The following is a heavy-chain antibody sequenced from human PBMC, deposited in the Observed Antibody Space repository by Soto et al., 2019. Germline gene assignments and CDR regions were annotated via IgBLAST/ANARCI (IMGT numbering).Heavy chain of an antibody. CDR2: IYSGGST. CDR1: GFTGSSNY. Sequence: PGGSLRLSCAASGFTGSSNYISWVRQAPGKGLEWVSVIYSGGSTYYADSVKGRFTISRDNSKNTLYLQMNSLRAEDTAVYYCARDDRRGYCSGGSCLGAFDIWGQGIMVTVSS. CDR3: ARDDRRGYCSGGSCLGAFDI. V-gene: IGHV3-66*01. J-gene: IGHJ3*02. D-gene: IGHD2-15*01.